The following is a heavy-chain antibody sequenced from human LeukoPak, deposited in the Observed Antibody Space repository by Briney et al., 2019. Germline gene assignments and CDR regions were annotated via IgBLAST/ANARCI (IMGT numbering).Heavy chain of an antibody. CDR3: ARRIAAAGVNWFDP. Sequence: SVTVSCKASGGTFSSYAISWVRQAPGQGLEWMGGIIPIFGTANYAQKFQGRVTITTDESTSTAYMELSRLRSEDTAVYYCARRIAAAGVNWFDPWGQGTLVTVSA. J-gene: IGHJ5*02. CDR1: GGTFSSYA. V-gene: IGHV1-69*05. CDR2: IIPIFGTA. D-gene: IGHD6-13*01.